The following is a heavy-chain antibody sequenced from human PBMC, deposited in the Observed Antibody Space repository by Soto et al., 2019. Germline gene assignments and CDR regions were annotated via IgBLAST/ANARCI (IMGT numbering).Heavy chain of an antibody. J-gene: IGHJ3*02. CDR3: TTDVAHKTRDAFDI. V-gene: IGHV3-15*01. CDR2: IKSKTDGGTT. Sequence: GGSLRLSCAASGFTFSNAWMSWVRQAPGKGLEWVGRIKSKTDGGTTDYAAPVKGRFTISRDDSKNTLYLHMNSLKTEDTAVYYCTTDVAHKTRDAFDIWGQGTMVTVSS. D-gene: IGHD2-2*01. CDR1: GFTFSNAW.